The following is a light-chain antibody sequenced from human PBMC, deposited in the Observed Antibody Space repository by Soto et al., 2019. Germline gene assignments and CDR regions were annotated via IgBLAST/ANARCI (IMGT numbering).Light chain of an antibody. CDR2: DAS. CDR1: QSISNY. V-gene: IGKV3-11*01. Sequence: TQSPASLSVSPGDGATISCRASQSISNYLNCYQQKPVRAPRLLIYDASNWATVFPARFSGRGSGTDFSPTISSREPEDVVVYYCQHRSDWPPFTFGGGTKVDIK. J-gene: IGKJ4*01. CDR3: QHRSDWPPFT.